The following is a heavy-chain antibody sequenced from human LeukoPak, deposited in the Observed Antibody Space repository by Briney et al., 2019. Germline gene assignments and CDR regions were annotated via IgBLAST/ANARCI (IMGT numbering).Heavy chain of an antibody. CDR3: ARVIGGSKNWFDP. J-gene: IGHJ5*02. Sequence: SETLSLTCAVYGGSFSGYYWSWIRQPPGKGLEWIGEINHSGSTNYNPSLKSRVTISVDPSKNQFSLKLSSVTAADTAVYYCARVIGGSKNWFDPWGQGTLVTVSS. D-gene: IGHD4-23*01. CDR1: GGSFSGYY. V-gene: IGHV4-34*01. CDR2: INHSGST.